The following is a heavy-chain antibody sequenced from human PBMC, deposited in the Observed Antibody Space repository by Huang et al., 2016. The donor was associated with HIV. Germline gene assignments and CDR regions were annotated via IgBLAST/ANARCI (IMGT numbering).Heavy chain of an antibody. V-gene: IGHV1-18*01. J-gene: IGHJ4*02. Sequence: QVQLVQSGAEVKQPGASVTLSCKTSGYTFSSYGITWLRQAPGQGLEWMGWHSTYKGNTNYAQNRQGRVTWTSDRSTSTAYMELRSLRSDDTAVYYCARGTYGDCWGQGTLVTVSS. D-gene: IGHD4-17*01. CDR2: HSTYKGNT. CDR1: GYTFSSYG. CDR3: ARGTYGDC.